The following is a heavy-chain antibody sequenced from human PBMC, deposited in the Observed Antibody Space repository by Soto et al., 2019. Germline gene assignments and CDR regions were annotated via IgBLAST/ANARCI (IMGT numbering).Heavy chain of an antibody. V-gene: IGHV5-10-1*01. CDR3: ARFGYGTNGVCLPQYGMDV. D-gene: IGHD2-8*01. Sequence: PGESLKISCKGSGYSFTSYWISWVRQMRGKSMEWMGRIDPSDSYTNYSPSLQSHFTITADKYISTAYLQWSSLKASDTAMYYCARFGYGTNGVCLPQYGMDVWGQGTTVTVSS. J-gene: IGHJ6*02. CDR1: GYSFTSYW. CDR2: IDPSDSYT.